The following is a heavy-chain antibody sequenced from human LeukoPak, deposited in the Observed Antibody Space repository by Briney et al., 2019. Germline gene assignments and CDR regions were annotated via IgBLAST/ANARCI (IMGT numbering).Heavy chain of an antibody. CDR2: IYYSGST. CDR3: ARTTEGYCSSASCFGFSYSYYMDV. Sequence: SETLSLTCTVSGGSISSYYWSWIRQPPGKGLEWIGYIYYSGSTNYNPSLKSRVTISVDTSKNQFSLRLSSVTAADTAVYYCARTTEGYCSSASCFGFSYSYYMDVWGKGTTVTISS. CDR1: GGSISSYY. J-gene: IGHJ6*03. V-gene: IGHV4-59*01. D-gene: IGHD2-2*01.